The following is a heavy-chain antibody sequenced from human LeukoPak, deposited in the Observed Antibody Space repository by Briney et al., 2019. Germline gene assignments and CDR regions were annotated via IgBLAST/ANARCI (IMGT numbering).Heavy chain of an antibody. CDR3: ARGSTDDYVWGSYRCDY. CDR2: ISYDGSNK. V-gene: IGHV3-30*03. D-gene: IGHD3-16*02. J-gene: IGHJ4*02. Sequence: PGGSLRLSCAASGFTFRSYSMNWVRQAPGKGLEWVAVISYDGSNKYYADSVKGRFTISRDNSKNTLYLQMNSLGAEDTAVYYCARGSTDDYVWGSYRCDYWGQGTLVTVSS. CDR1: GFTFRSYS.